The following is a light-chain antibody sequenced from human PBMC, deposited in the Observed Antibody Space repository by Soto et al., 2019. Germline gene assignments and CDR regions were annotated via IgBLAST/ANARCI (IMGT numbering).Light chain of an antibody. CDR1: QSLLHSNGFNY. J-gene: IGKJ1*01. CDR2: LGS. Sequence: DIVMTQSPLSLPVTPGEPASISCRSSQSLLHSNGFNYLDWYLQKPGQSPQLLIYLGSNRASGVPDRFSGSGSGTDFTLKISRVEAEDVGVYYCMQGLQTLRTFGQATKVDIK. V-gene: IGKV2-28*01. CDR3: MQGLQTLRT.